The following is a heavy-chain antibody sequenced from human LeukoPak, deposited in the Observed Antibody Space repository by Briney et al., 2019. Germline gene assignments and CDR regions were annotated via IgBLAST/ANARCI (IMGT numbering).Heavy chain of an antibody. V-gene: IGHV4-61*01. CDR2: IYYSGST. Sequence: SETLSLTCTVSNGSINFVSYYWSWIRQPPGKGLEWIGYIYYSGSTNYNPSLKSRVTISVDTSKNQFSLKLSSVTAADTAVYYCAREYRGVYAIPFWFDPWGQGTLVTVSS. CDR1: NGSINFVSYY. J-gene: IGHJ5*02. D-gene: IGHD2-8*01. CDR3: AREYRGVYAIPFWFDP.